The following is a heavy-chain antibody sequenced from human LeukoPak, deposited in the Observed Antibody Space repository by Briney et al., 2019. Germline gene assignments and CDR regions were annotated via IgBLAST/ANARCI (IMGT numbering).Heavy chain of an antibody. V-gene: IGHV4-34*01. CDR1: GGSFSGYY. CDR2: INHSGST. Sequence: SETLSLTCAVYGGSFSGYYWSWIRQPPGKGLEWIGEINHSGSTNYNPSLKSRVTISVDTSKNQFSLKLSSVTAADTAVYYCARGARISMIVVVIRGYYFDYWGQGTLVTVSS. J-gene: IGHJ4*02. D-gene: IGHD3-22*01. CDR3: ARGARISMIVVVIRGYYFDY.